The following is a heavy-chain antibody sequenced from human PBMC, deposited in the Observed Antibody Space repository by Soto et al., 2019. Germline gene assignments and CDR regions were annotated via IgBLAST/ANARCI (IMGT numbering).Heavy chain of an antibody. V-gene: IGHV1-2*04. J-gene: IGHJ5*02. CDR3: ARGGIAAAGTGGGFDP. CDR1: GYTFTGYY. Sequence: QVQLVQSGAEVKKPGASVKVSCKASGYTFTGYYMHWVRQAPGQGLEWMGWINPNSGGTNYAQKLQGWVTTARDTPVTTAYIELSRLRSDDTAVYYCARGGIAAAGTGGGFDPWGQGTLVTVSS. CDR2: INPNSGGT. D-gene: IGHD6-13*01.